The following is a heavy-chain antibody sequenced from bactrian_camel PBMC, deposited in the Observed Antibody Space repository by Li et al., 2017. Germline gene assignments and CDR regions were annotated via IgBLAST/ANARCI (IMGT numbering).Heavy chain of an antibody. CDR2: INAGGGIT. V-gene: IGHV3S1*01. CDR3: ATNAANFVF. CDR1: GFTFSTYW. Sequence: QLVESGGGLVQPGGSLRLSCAASGFTFSTYWMYWVRQAPGKGLEWVSTINAGGGITVYVDSVKGRFTISRDNAKNTVYLQMNSLKSDNTALYYCATNAANFVFWGQGTQVTVS. J-gene: IGHJ4*01.